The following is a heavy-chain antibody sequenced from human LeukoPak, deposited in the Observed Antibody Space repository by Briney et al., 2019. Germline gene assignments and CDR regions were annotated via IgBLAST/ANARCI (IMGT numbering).Heavy chain of an antibody. D-gene: IGHD3-16*01. CDR2: IYYSGST. CDR3: ARETYYDYVWGRHAFDI. V-gene: IGHV4-31*02. J-gene: IGHJ3*02. Sequence: SQTLSLTCTVSGGSISSGGYYWNWLRQHPGKGLEWIGYIYYSGSTYYNPSLKSRVTISVDTSKNQCSLKLSSVTAADTAAYYCARETYYDYVWGRHAFDIWGQGTMVAVSS. CDR1: GGSISSGGYY.